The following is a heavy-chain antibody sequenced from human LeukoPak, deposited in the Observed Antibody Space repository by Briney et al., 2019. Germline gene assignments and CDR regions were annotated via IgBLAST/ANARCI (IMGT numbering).Heavy chain of an antibody. D-gene: IGHD3-22*01. CDR1: GSTFTSYA. J-gene: IGHJ3*02. Sequence: GGSLRLSCAASGSTFTSYAMSWVRQAPGKGLEWVSAISGSGGSTYYADSVKGRFTIPRDNSKNTLYLQMNSLRAEDTAVYYCATSMIVVVNDAFDIWGQGTMVTVSS. CDR2: ISGSGGST. V-gene: IGHV3-23*01. CDR3: ATSMIVVVNDAFDI.